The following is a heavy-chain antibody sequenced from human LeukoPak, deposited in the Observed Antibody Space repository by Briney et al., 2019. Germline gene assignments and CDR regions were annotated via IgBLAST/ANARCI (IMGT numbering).Heavy chain of an antibody. V-gene: IGHV1-69*13. J-gene: IGHJ3*02. CDR1: GGTFSSYV. CDR2: IIPIFGTA. Sequence: ASVKVSCKASGGTFSSYVISWVRQAPGQGLEWMGGIIPIFGTANYAQKFQGRVTITADESTSTAYMELSSLRSEDTAVYYCARDRDIVVVPAAIRLDAFDIWGQGTMVTVSS. D-gene: IGHD2-2*01. CDR3: ARDRDIVVVPAAIRLDAFDI.